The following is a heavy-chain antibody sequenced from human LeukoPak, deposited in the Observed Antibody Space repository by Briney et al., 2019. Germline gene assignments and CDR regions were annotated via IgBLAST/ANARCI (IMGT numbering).Heavy chain of an antibody. CDR1: GFTFNTYN. CDR2: ITTSSTTI. J-gene: IGHJ4*02. Sequence: GGSLRLSCAASGFTFNTYNMIWVRQAPGGGLEWISYITTSSTTIYYADPVKGRFTLSRDNAKNSLFLQMNGLRAEDTAVYYCARVVDGVTGADYWGQGTLVTVSS. D-gene: IGHD7-27*01. V-gene: IGHV3-48*04. CDR3: ARVVDGVTGADY.